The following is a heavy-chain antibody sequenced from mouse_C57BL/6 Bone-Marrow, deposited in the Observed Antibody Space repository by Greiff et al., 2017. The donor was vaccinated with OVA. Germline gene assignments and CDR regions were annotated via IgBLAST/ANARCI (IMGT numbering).Heavy chain of an antibody. Sequence: EVHLVESGGDLVKPGGSLKLSCAASGFTFSSYGMSWVRQTPDKRLEWVATISSGGSYTYYPDSVKGRFTISRDNAKNTLYLQMSSLKSEDTAMYYCARQDYDYWFAYWGQGTLVTVSA. CDR3: ARQDYDYWFAY. CDR2: ISSGGSYT. CDR1: GFTFSSYG. V-gene: IGHV5-6*01. J-gene: IGHJ3*01. D-gene: IGHD2-4*01.